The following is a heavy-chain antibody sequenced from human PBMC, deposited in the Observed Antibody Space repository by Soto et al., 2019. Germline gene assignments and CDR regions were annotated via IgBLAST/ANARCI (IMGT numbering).Heavy chain of an antibody. CDR1: GYTFTSYY. Sequence: QVQLVQSGAEVKKPGASVKVSCKASGYTFTSYYMHWVRQAPGQGLEWIGIINPSGGSTSYAQKFQGRVTMTRDTSTSTVYMELSSLRSEDTAVYYCAREEEREARHDYWGQGTLVTVSS. J-gene: IGHJ4*02. D-gene: IGHD1-26*01. CDR3: AREEEREARHDY. CDR2: INPSGGST. V-gene: IGHV1-46*01.